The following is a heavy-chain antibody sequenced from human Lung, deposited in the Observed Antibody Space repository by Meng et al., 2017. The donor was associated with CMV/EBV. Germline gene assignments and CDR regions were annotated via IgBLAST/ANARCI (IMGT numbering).Heavy chain of an antibody. J-gene: IGHJ4*02. D-gene: IGHD1-26*01. Sequence: QAKLGHSGGEVKKPGASVKVSCKASGYTFTNYGITWVRQAPGQGLEWMGWINAYNGDTNYAQTLQGRVTMTTDTSTSTAYMELRSLRSDDTAVYYCARVEVGITSGDYWGQGTLVTVSS. CDR2: INAYNGDT. CDR1: GYTFTNYG. V-gene: IGHV1-18*01. CDR3: ARVEVGITSGDY.